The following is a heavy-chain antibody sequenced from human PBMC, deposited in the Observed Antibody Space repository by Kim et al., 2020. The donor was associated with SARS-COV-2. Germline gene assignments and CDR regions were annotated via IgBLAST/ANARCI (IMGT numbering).Heavy chain of an antibody. J-gene: IGHJ4*02. CDR3: ARYSYDSSGYPDY. Sequence: SVKVSCKASGGTFSTYAISWVRQAPGQGLEWMGRIIPIFGTSDYAQKFQDRVTITADDSTSTAYMELSSLRSEDTAVYYCARYSYDSSGYPDYWGQGTLVTVSS. CDR1: GGTFSTYA. V-gene: IGHV1-69*13. D-gene: IGHD3-22*01. CDR2: IIPIFGTS.